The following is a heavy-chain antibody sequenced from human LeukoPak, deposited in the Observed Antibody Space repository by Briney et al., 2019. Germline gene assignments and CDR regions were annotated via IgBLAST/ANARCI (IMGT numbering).Heavy chain of an antibody. J-gene: IGHJ4*02. CDR3: RATVDY. CDR1: GYTFTDYS. Sequence: ASVKVSCKASGYTFTDYSMHWVRQAPGQGLEWMGYINPNSGGTNYAQKFQGRVTITRDTSISTAYMEPYSLRSDDTAVYYCRATVDYWGQGTLVTVSS. D-gene: IGHD1-26*01. V-gene: IGHV1-2*02. CDR2: INPNSGGT.